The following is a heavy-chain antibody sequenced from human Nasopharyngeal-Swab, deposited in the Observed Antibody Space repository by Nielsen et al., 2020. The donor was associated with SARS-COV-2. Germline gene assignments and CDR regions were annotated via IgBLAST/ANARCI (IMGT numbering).Heavy chain of an antibody. V-gene: IGHV3-23*01. Sequence: GESLKISCAASGFTFRSYAMSWVRQAPGRGLEWVSTINNSGGNTHYADSVKGHFTISRDNSKNTLYLQMNSLRAEDTAVYYWARRYYYEDYWGQGTLVTVSS. CDR1: GFTFRSYA. CDR3: ARRYYYEDY. D-gene: IGHD3-22*01. J-gene: IGHJ4*02. CDR2: INNSGGNT.